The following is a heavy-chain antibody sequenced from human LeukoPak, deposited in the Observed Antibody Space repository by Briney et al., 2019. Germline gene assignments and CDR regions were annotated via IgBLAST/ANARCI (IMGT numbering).Heavy chain of an antibody. Sequence: GGSLRLSCAASGFTFSSYAMSWVRQAPGKGLEWVSAISGSGGSTYYADSVKGRFTIPRDNSKNTLYLQMNSLRAEDTAVYYCAKDGYYGSGSSFNWFDPWGQGTLVTVSS. D-gene: IGHD3-10*01. CDR2: ISGSGGST. V-gene: IGHV3-23*01. CDR1: GFTFSSYA. J-gene: IGHJ5*02. CDR3: AKDGYYGSGSSFNWFDP.